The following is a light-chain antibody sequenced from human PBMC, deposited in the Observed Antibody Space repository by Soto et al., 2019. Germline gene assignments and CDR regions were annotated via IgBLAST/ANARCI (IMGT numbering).Light chain of an antibody. CDR2: GAS. Sequence: IVLTQAPSTLSVSPGGRATLSCRASQSVSGSLAWYQQKPGQAPRLLMFGASSRATGIPDRFSGSGSGTEFTLTISSLLSEDFAVYYCQQYNNWPPWTFGQGTKVDI. CDR1: QSVSGS. V-gene: IGKV3D-15*01. CDR3: QQYNNWPPWT. J-gene: IGKJ1*01.